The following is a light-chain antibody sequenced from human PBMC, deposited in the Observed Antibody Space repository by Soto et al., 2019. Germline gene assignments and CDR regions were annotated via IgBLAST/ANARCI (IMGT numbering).Light chain of an antibody. CDR2: GAS. CDR3: QQYNNLPST. V-gene: IGKV3-15*01. Sequence: EIVMTQSPATLSVSPGERATLSCRASQSVSSNLAWYQQKPGQAPRLLIYGASTRATGIPARFSGIRSATDFTLTICILLSEDFAFYYCQQYNNLPSTFGQGIRMEIK. CDR1: QSVSSN. J-gene: IGKJ5*01.